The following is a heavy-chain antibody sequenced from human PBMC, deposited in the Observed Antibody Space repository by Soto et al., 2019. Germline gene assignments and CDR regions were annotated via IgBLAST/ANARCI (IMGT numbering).Heavy chain of an antibody. Sequence: PVESLNISCKGSGYSFTSYWIGWVRQMPGKGLEWMGIIYPGDSDTRYSPSFQGQVTISADKSISTAYLQWSSLKASDTAMYYWASHPSSDSSCWSGYGFHPWGQVTQVTVAS. D-gene: IGHD6-13*01. CDR1: GYSFTSYW. V-gene: IGHV5-51*01. CDR3: ASHPSSDSSCWSGYGFHP. CDR2: IYPGDSDT. J-gene: IGHJ5*02.